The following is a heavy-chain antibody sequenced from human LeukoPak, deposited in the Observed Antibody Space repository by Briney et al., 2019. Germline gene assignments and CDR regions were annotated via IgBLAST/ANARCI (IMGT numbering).Heavy chain of an antibody. J-gene: IGHJ4*02. D-gene: IGHD6-19*01. V-gene: IGHV3-48*02. CDR1: GFTFSPYR. CDR2: ITGSSNRI. CDR3: ARSVEGAFDF. Sequence: GGSLRLSCAASGFTFSPYRMNWIRQAPGKGLEWVSYITGSSNRIHYADSVRGRFTISRDNAMNSLHLQMNSLRDEDTAMYYWARSVEGAFDFWGQGTLVTVSS.